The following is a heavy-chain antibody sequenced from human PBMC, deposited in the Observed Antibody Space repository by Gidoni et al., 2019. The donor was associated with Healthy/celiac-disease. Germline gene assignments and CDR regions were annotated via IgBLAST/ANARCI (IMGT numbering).Heavy chain of an antibody. CDR3: ARDGAIWFGVRNGMDV. V-gene: IGHV3-7*01. D-gene: IGHD3-10*01. CDR1: GFTFSSYW. CDR2: IKQDGSEK. J-gene: IGHJ6*02. Sequence: EVQLVESGGGLVQPGGSLGLSCAASGFTFSSYWMSWVRQAPGKGLEWVANIKQDGSEKYYVDSVKGRFTISRDNAKNSLYLQMNSLRAEDTAVYYCARDGAIWFGVRNGMDVWGQGTTVTVSS.